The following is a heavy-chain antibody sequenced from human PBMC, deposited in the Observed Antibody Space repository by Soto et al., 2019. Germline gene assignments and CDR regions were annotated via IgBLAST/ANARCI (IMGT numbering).Heavy chain of an antibody. CDR3: ANEDGSGWYYFDY. D-gene: IGHD6-19*01. V-gene: IGHV3-30*18. J-gene: IGHJ4*02. Sequence: GSLRLSRAASGFPFRSYGMHWVRQAPGKGLEWVAVISYDGSNKYYADSVKGRFTISRDNSKNTLYLQMNSLRAEDTAVYYCANEDGSGWYYFDYWGQGILVTVSS. CDR2: ISYDGSNK. CDR1: GFPFRSYG.